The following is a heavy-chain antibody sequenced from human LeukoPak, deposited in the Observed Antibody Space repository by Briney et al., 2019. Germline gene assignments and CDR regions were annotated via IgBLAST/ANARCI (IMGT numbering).Heavy chain of an antibody. CDR2: INPNSGGT. D-gene: IGHD6-19*01. CDR3: ATPRKGDSSGDY. J-gene: IGHJ4*02. CDR1: GYTFTGYY. V-gene: IGHV1-2*02. Sequence: GASVKVSCKASGYTFTGYYMHWVRQAPGQGLEWMGWINPNSGGTNYAQKFQGRVTMTRDTSISTAYMELSRLRSDDTAMYYCATPRKGDSSGDYWGQGTLVTVSS.